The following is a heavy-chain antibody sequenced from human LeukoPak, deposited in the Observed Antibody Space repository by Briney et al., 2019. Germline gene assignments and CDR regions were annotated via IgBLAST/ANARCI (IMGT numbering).Heavy chain of an antibody. CDR3: AKAMVRGVISSAVFDP. Sequence: PGGSLRLSCAASGFTFSSYAMSWVRQAPGKGLEWVSAISGSGGSTYYADSVKGRFTISRDNSKNTLYLQMNSLRAEDTAVYYCAKAMVRGVISSAVFDPRGQGTLVTVSS. V-gene: IGHV3-23*01. D-gene: IGHD3-10*01. CDR1: GFTFSSYA. J-gene: IGHJ5*02. CDR2: ISGSGGST.